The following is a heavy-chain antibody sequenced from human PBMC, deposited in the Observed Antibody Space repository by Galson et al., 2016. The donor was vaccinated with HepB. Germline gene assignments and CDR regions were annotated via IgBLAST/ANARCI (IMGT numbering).Heavy chain of an antibody. CDR2: IFYDGSKQ. CDR1: RFKFSNYG. Sequence: SLRLSCAVSRFKFSNYGMHWVRQAPGKGLEWVAVIFYDGSKQYYADSVKGRFTISRDNSKNTLSLQMSSLTVGDTAVYYCTRDVRSSYFDLWGRGTLVTVSS. J-gene: IGHJ2*01. CDR3: TRDVRSSYFDL. V-gene: IGHV3-33*01.